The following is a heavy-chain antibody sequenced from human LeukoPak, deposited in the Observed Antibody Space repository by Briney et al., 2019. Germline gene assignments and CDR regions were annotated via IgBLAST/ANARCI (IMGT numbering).Heavy chain of an antibody. CDR2: ISAYNGNT. D-gene: IGHD2-21*02. Sequence: ASVKVSCKASGYTFTSYGISWVRQAPGQGLEWMGWISAYNGNTNYAQKLQGRVTMTTDTSTSTAYMELRSLRSDDTAVYYCARPALYCGGDCYSWIDYWGQGTLVTVSS. J-gene: IGHJ4*02. CDR1: GYTFTSYG. CDR3: ARPALYCGGDCYSWIDY. V-gene: IGHV1-18*01.